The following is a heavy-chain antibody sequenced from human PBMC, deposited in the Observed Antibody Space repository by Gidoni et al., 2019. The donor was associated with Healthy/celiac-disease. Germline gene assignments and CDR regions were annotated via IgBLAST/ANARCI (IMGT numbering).Heavy chain of an antibody. D-gene: IGHD3-3*01. J-gene: IGHJ6*02. V-gene: IGHV1-46*03. CDR1: GYTFTSYY. Sequence: QVQLVQSGAEVKKPGASVKVSCKASGYTFTSYYMHWVRQAHGQGLEGMGIINPSGGSTSYAQKFQGRVTMTRDTSTSTVYMELSSLRSEDTAVYYCARGRSITIFGVVTVSWSYYYGMDVWGQGTTVTVSS. CDR2: INPSGGST. CDR3: ARGRSITIFGVVTVSWSYYYGMDV.